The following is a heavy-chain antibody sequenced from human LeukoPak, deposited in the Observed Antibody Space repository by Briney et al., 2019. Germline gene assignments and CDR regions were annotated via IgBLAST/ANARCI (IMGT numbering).Heavy chain of an antibody. D-gene: IGHD6-6*01. CDR1: GFTFSSYA. Sequence: GRSLRLSCAASGFTFSSYAMHWVRQAPGKRLEWVAFIRYDGSNKYYADSVKGRFTISRDNSKNTLFLQMNSLRAEDTAVYYCAKTPLSSSNYFDYWGQGTLVTVSS. CDR2: IRYDGSNK. V-gene: IGHV3-30*02. J-gene: IGHJ4*02. CDR3: AKTPLSSSNYFDY.